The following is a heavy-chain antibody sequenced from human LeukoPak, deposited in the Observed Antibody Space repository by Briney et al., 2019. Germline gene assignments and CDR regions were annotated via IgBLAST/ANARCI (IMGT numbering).Heavy chain of an antibody. D-gene: IGHD6-19*01. CDR3: ARDQSSGWSYFDY. J-gene: IGHJ4*02. CDR1: GYTFTSYD. V-gene: IGHV1-46*01. CDR2: INPSGGST. Sequence: ASVKVSCKASGYTFTSYDINWLRQTPGQGLEWMGIINPSGGSTSYAQKFQGRVTMTRDTSTSTVYMELSSLRSEDTAVYYCARDQSSGWSYFDYWGQGTLVTVSS.